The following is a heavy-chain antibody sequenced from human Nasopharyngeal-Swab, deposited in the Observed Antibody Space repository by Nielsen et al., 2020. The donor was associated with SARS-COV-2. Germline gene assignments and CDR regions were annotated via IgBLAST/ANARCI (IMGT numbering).Heavy chain of an antibody. CDR1: GGPITDYY. CDR2: IFFNGTT. CDR3: ARSGLRFLERNWFDR. Sequence: SDTLSLTVTVSGGPITDYYWSWIRQPPGKGREWMGYIFFNGTTNYNPSLKRRVTISVDTSKNQFSLKLSSVTAGDTATYYCARSGLRFLERNWFDRWSQGTLVTVSS. D-gene: IGHD3-3*01. V-gene: IGHV4-59*01. J-gene: IGHJ5*02.